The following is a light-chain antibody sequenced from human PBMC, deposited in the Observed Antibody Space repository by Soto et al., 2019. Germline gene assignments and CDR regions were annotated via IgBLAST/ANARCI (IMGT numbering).Light chain of an antibody. Sequence: QSVLTQPASVSGSPGQSITISCTGTSSDVGGYNYVSWYQQYPGKAPKLMIYDVSNRPSGVSNRFSGSKSGNTASLTISGLQAEYEADYYCSSYTISNTLVFGSGTKVTVL. CDR1: SSDVGGYNY. CDR2: DVS. J-gene: IGLJ1*01. V-gene: IGLV2-14*01. CDR3: SSYTISNTLV.